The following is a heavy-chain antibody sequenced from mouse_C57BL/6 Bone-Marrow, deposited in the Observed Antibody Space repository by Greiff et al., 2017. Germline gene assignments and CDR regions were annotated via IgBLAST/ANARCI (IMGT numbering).Heavy chain of an antibody. D-gene: IGHD1-1*01. Sequence: QVQLKESGPELVKPGASVKISCKASGYAFSSSWMNWVKQRPGKGLEWIGRIYPGDGDTNYNGKFKGKATLTADKSSSTAYMQLSSLTSEDSAVYFCAREALYYGSSRGYFDVWGTGTTVTVSS. V-gene: IGHV1-82*01. CDR3: AREALYYGSSRGYFDV. CDR1: GYAFSSSW. CDR2: IYPGDGDT. J-gene: IGHJ1*03.